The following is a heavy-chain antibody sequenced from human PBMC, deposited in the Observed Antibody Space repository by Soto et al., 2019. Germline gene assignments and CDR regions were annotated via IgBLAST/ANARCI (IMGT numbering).Heavy chain of an antibody. Sequence: ASVKVSCKASGYTFTSYGISWVRQAPGQGLEWMGWISAYNGNTNYAQKLQGRVTMTTDTSTSTAYMEPRSLRSDDTAVYYCAIGYCSGGSCPRLGAFDIWGQGTMVPVSS. V-gene: IGHV1-18*01. CDR1: GYTFTSYG. J-gene: IGHJ3*02. CDR2: ISAYNGNT. D-gene: IGHD2-15*01. CDR3: AIGYCSGGSCPRLGAFDI.